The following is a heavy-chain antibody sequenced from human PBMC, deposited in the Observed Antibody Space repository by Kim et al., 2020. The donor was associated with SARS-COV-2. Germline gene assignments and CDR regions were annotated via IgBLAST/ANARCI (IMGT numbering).Heavy chain of an antibody. J-gene: IGHJ4*02. Sequence: SETLSLTCTVSGGSISSSSYFWGWIRQPPGKGLEWIANIYYSGSTYYNPSLKSRVTISVDTSKNQFSLKLSSVTAADTAVYYCARLNGGRGYSYGYYFDYWGQGTLVTVSS. CDR2: IYYSGST. D-gene: IGHD5-18*01. CDR1: GGSISSSSYF. V-gene: IGHV4-39*01. CDR3: ARLNGGRGYSYGYYFDY.